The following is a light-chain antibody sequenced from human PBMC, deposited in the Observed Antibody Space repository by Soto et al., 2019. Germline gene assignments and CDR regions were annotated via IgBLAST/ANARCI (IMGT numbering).Light chain of an antibody. CDR3: AAWDDSLNGWV. Sequence: QSVLTQPPSASATPGQRVTISCSGSSSSIGRNTVDWYQQLPGTAPKLLVYSNNQRPSGVPDRFSGSKSGTSGSLAISGLQSEDEADYYCAAWDDSLNGWVFGGGTKVTVL. V-gene: IGLV1-44*01. J-gene: IGLJ3*02. CDR1: SSSIGRNT. CDR2: SNN.